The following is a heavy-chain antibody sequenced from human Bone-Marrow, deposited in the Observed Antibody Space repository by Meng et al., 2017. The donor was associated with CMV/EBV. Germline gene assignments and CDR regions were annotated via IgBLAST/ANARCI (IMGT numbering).Heavy chain of an antibody. CDR2: IKQDGSEK. D-gene: IGHD3-3*01. Sequence: GESLKISCSASGFTFSSYWMSWVRQAPGKGLEWVANIKQDGSEKYYVDSVKGRFTISRDNAKNSLYLQMNSLRAEDTAVYYCARDGPKITIFGVVTYGMDVCGQGTTVTVSS. CDR3: ARDGPKITIFGVVTYGMDV. V-gene: IGHV3-7*01. J-gene: IGHJ6*02. CDR1: GFTFSSYW.